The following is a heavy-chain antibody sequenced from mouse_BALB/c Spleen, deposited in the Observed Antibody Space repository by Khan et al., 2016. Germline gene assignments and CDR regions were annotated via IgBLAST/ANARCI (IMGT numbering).Heavy chain of an antibody. V-gene: IGHV14-3*02. Sequence: IQLVQSGAELVKPGASVKLSCTASGFNIKDTYMHWVKQRPKQGLEWIGRIDPANGHTEYDPKFQDKATITADTSSNTAYLQVSSLTSEDTAVYYCARGLFYFDYWGQGTTLTVSS. CDR2: IDPANGHT. CDR3: ARGLFYFDY. D-gene: IGHD1-1*01. J-gene: IGHJ2*01. CDR1: GFNIKDTY.